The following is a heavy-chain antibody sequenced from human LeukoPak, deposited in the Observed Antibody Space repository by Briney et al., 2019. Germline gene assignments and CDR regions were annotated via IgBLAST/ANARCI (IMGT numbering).Heavy chain of an antibody. J-gene: IGHJ5*02. CDR3: ASSPIVVVPAAIYWFDP. V-gene: IGHV4-34*01. Sequence: SETLSLTCAVYGGSFSGYYWSWIRQPPGKGLEWIGEINHSGSTNYNPSLKSRVTISVDTSKNQFSLKLSSVTAADTAVYYCASSPIVVVPAAIYWFDPWGQGTLVTVSS. CDR1: GGSFSGYY. CDR2: INHSGST. D-gene: IGHD2-2*02.